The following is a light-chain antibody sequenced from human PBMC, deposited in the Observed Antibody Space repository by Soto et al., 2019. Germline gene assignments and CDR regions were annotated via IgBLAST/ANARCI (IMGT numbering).Light chain of an antibody. V-gene: IGKV3-15*01. CDR3: QQYNNWPRT. CDR2: GAS. J-gene: IGKJ1*01. CDR1: QSVNSN. Sequence: EIVMTQSPATLSVSPGERATLSCRASQSVNSNLAWYQQKPGQAPRLLIYGASTWATGIPARFSGSGSGTEFTLTISSLQSEDFAVYYCQQYNNWPRTFGQGTKVDIK.